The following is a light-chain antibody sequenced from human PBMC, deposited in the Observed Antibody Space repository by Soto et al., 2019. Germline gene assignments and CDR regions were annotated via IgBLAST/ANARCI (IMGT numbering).Light chain of an antibody. CDR2: GNN. CDR1: SSNTGAGYD. J-gene: IGLJ2*01. V-gene: IGLV1-40*01. CDR3: QSYDISLSGSV. Sequence: QSALTQPPSVSGAPGQRVTISCTGSSSNTGAGYDVHWYQQLPGTAPKLLIYGNNNRPSGVPDRFSGSKSGTSASQAITGLQAEDEADYYCQSYDISLSGSVFGGGTKLTVL.